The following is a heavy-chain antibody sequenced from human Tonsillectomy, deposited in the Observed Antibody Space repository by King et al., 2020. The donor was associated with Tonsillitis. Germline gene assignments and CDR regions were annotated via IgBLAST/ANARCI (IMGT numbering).Heavy chain of an antibody. D-gene: IGHD6-19*01. CDR1: GFTFDDYG. J-gene: IGHJ3*02. CDR3: AREGLAVAGGNAFDI. Sequence: VQLVESGGGVVRPGGSLRLSCVASGFTFDDYGMSWVRQAPGKGLEWVSGINWNGVSTGYADSLKGRFTISRDNAKNSLYLQMNSLRAEDTALYYCAREGLAVAGGNAFDIWGQGTMVTVSS. V-gene: IGHV3-20*04. CDR2: INWNGVST.